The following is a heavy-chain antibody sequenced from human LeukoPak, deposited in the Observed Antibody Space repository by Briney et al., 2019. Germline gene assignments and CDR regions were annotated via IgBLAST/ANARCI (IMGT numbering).Heavy chain of an antibody. CDR2: IDPSDSET. V-gene: IGHV5-51*01. CDR3: ARQTAMGRSGDY. CDR1: GYSFTIYW. D-gene: IGHD5-18*01. Sequence: GESLKISCKASGYSFTIYWIGWVRQMPGKGLEWMGIIDPSDSETRYTPSSQGQVTISVDKSLTTAALKWNSLKASDTAMYYCARQTAMGRSGDYWGQGTLVTVSS. J-gene: IGHJ4*02.